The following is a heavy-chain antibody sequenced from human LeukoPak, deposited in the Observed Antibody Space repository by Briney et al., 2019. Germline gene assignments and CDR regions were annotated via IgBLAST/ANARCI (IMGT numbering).Heavy chain of an antibody. Sequence: GRSLILSCAASGFTFSSYGMHWVRQAPGKGLEWVAVIWFDGSNKYYADSVKGRFTISRDNSKNTLYLQMNSLRAEDTAVYYCARGSPYYYDSSGYYGVLDYWGQGTLVTVSS. V-gene: IGHV3-33*01. J-gene: IGHJ4*02. D-gene: IGHD3-22*01. CDR1: GFTFSSYG. CDR2: IWFDGSNK. CDR3: ARGSPYYYDSSGYYGVLDY.